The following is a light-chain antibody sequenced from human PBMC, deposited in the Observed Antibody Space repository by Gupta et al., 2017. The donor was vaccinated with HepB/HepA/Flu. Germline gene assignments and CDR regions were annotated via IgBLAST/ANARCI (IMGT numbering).Light chain of an antibody. V-gene: IGKV1-39*01. Sequence: DLQLTQSPSSLSASVGDRVTITCRASQNIRNYVKWYQQTPGKAPKRLRDGANTLDRGVPARCSGSGSGTDFTLTSSRLQAEDFATFYWQHGDSIPKFGPGTKVEVK. CDR3: QHGDSIPK. CDR2: GAN. CDR1: QNIRNY. J-gene: IGKJ3*01.